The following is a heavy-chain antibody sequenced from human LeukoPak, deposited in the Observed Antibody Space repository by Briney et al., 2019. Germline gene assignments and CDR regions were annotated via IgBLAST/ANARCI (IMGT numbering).Heavy chain of an antibody. D-gene: IGHD3-10*01. CDR1: GFTFSRYW. CDR3: VRLLDLDY. J-gene: IGHJ4*02. CDR2: INSDGSMT. Sequence: AGGSLRLSCAASGFTFSRYWMHWVRQAPGKGLVLVSRINSDGSMTDYADPVKGRFTISRDNAENTLYLQMNSLKAEDTAVYYCVRLLDLDYWGQGTLVTVSS. V-gene: IGHV3-74*01.